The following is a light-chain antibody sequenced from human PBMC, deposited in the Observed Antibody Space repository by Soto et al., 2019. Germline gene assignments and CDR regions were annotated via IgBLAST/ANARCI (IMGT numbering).Light chain of an antibody. CDR2: TND. J-gene: IGLJ2*01. Sequence: QSVLTQPPSASGTPGQRVTISCSGGSSNIGSNAVNWYRQLPGTAPKLLIYTNDQRPSGVPDRLSGSKSGTSASLAISGLQSEDEADYYCATWDDSLNGVVFGGGTKVTVL. CDR1: SSNIGSNA. V-gene: IGLV1-44*01. CDR3: ATWDDSLNGVV.